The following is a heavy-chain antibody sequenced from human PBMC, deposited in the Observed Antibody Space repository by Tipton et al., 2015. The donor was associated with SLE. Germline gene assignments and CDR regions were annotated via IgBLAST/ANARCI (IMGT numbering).Heavy chain of an antibody. D-gene: IGHD6-25*01. Sequence: TLSLTCTVSGGSISSGSYYWSWIRQPAGKGLEWIGHIYTSGSTNYNPPLKSRVTISVDTSKNQFSLKLSSWTAADTAVYYCARDRVYSSGIDPWGQGTLVTVSS. CDR3: ARDRVYSSGIDP. V-gene: IGHV4-61*09. J-gene: IGHJ5*02. CDR1: GGSISSGSYY. CDR2: IYTSGST.